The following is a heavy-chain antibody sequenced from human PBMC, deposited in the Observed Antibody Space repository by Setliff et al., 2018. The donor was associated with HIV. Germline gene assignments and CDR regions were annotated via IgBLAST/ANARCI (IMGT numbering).Heavy chain of an antibody. Sequence: ASVKVSCKISFYTLTELSIHWVRQAPGPGLELMANFDPEDGETFYAQKFQGRLTMTEDTSTDTAYMELSSLRSDETAMYYCATDPGYSSTWYSESFQHWGQGTGGTVSS. J-gene: IGHJ1*01. CDR1: FYTLTELS. CDR2: FDPEDGET. CDR3: ATDPGYSSTWYSESFQH. V-gene: IGHV1-24*01. D-gene: IGHD6-13*01.